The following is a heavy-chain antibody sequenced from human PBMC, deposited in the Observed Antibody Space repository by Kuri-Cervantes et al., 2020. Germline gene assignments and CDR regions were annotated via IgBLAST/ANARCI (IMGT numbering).Heavy chain of an antibody. CDR2: TYYSGST. D-gene: IGHD1-14*01. CDR3: ARVNQGGFDY. J-gene: IGHJ4*02. V-gene: IGHV4-59*01. CDR1: GGSISSYY. Sequence: ESLKISCTVSGGSISSYYWSWIRQPPGKGLEWIGYTYYSGSTNYNPSLKSRVTISVDTSKNQFSLKLSSVTAADTAVYYCARVNQGGFDYWGQGTLVTVSS.